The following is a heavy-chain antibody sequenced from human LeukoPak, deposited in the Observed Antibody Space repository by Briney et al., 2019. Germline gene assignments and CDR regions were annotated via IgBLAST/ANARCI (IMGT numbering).Heavy chain of an antibody. J-gene: IGHJ5*02. CDR2: INHSGST. CDR1: GGPFSGYY. CDR3: ARGGGYCSSTSCPNTNWFDP. D-gene: IGHD2-2*01. V-gene: IGHV4-34*01. Sequence: SETLSLTCALYGGPFSGYYWSWIRQPPGKGREWIGQINHSGSTNYNPSLKSQVTISVDTPKSQFSLKLSSVPAADTAVYYCARGGGYCSSTSCPNTNWFDPWGQGTLVTVSS.